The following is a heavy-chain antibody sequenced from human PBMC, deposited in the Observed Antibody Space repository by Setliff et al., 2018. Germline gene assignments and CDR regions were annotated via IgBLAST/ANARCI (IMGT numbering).Heavy chain of an antibody. Sequence: GGSLRLSCAASGFTFSSYSMNWVRQAPGKGLEWVAVIWYDGSNKYYADSVRGRFTISRDNSKNTLYLQMNSLRAEDTAVYYCAKGSNWNYWGQGTLVTVSS. V-gene: IGHV3-33*06. CDR1: GFTFSSYS. J-gene: IGHJ4*02. CDR3: AKGSNWNY. CDR2: IWYDGSNK. D-gene: IGHD1-1*01.